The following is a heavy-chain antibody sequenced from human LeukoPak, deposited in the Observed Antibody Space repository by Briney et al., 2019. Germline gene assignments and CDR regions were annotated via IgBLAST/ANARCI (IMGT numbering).Heavy chain of an antibody. D-gene: IGHD5-18*01. CDR3: ARPYSYGAYGMDV. CDR2: IYYTGTT. J-gene: IGHJ6*02. V-gene: IGHV4-39*07. CDR1: GGSISTSSYY. Sequence: SETLSLTCTVSGGSISTSSYYWDWIRQPPGKGLEWIGTIYYTGTTYSNPSLESRVTISKDTSKNQISLKLSSVTAADTAVYYSARPYSYGAYGMDVWGQGTTVTVSS.